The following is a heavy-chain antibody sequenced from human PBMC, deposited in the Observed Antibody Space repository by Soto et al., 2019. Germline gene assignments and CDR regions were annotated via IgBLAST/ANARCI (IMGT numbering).Heavy chain of an antibody. V-gene: IGHV5-51*01. CDR2: VDPGDSES. CDR1: GYSFTTYW. Sequence: GESLKISCEASGYSFTTYWIAWVRQMPGKGLEWMGIVDPGDSESRYSPSFQGHVTISVDKSISTAYLQWTSLKASDTAIYFCARPSTYGFFFDHWGQGSLVTVSS. CDR3: ARPSTYGFFFDH. J-gene: IGHJ4*02. D-gene: IGHD3-10*01.